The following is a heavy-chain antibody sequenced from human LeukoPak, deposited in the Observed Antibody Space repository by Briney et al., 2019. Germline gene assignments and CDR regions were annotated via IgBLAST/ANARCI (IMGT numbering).Heavy chain of an antibody. CDR1: GGTFSSYA. D-gene: IGHD1-26*01. CDR3: ATTGSGSYYYGPRDYYYYYMDV. J-gene: IGHJ6*03. Sequence: SVKVSCKASGGTFSSYAISWVRQAPGQGLEWMGGIIPIFGTANYAQKFQGRVTITADESTSTAYMELSSLRSEDTAVYYCATTGSGSYYYGPRDYYYYYMDVWGKGTTVTVSS. CDR2: IIPIFGTA. V-gene: IGHV1-69*13.